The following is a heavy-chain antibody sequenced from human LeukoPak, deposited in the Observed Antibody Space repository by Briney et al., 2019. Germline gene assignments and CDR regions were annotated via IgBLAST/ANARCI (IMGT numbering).Heavy chain of an antibody. D-gene: IGHD3-9*01. CDR3: ATRLDILTGYYGDFDY. CDR2: INAGNGNT. J-gene: IGHJ4*02. CDR1: GYTFTNYA. Sequence: ASVKVSCKASGYTFTNYAIHWVRQAPGQTLEWMGWINAGNGNTKYSQKFQDRVTITRDTSASTAYMELSSLRSEDTAVYYCATRLDILTGYYGDFDYWGQGTLVTVSS. V-gene: IGHV1-3*01.